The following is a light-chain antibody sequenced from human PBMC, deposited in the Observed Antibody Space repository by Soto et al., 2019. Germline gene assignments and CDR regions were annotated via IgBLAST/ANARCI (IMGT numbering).Light chain of an antibody. J-gene: IGLJ3*02. V-gene: IGLV2-14*01. CDR1: SSDVVAYNF. CDR3: YSYRGSNAWV. Sequence: QSALTQPASVSGAPGQSITISFTGTSSDVVAYNFVSWYQHHPVTAPRLMIYEVSNRPSGAANRFSGSKSGNTASLTISGLQTEDEADYYCYSYRGSNAWVFGGGTKLTV. CDR2: EVS.